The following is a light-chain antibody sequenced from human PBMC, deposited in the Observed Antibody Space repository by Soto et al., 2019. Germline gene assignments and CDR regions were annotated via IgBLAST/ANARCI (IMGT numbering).Light chain of an antibody. CDR2: GAS. CDR3: QQYSNSPIT. J-gene: IGKJ5*01. V-gene: IGKV1-39*01. CDR1: QSIRSY. Sequence: IQMTQSPSSLSASVGDRVTLXXRASQSIRSYLNWYHQKPGKAPKXLIYGASSLQSGVPSRFSGSGSGTDFTLTISRLEPEDFAVYFCQQYSNSPITFGQGTRLEIK.